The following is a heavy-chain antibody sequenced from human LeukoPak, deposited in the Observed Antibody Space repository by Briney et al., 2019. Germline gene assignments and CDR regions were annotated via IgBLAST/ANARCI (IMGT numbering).Heavy chain of an antibody. D-gene: IGHD3-22*01. CDR1: GGSISSGDYY. V-gene: IGHV4-31*03. CDR2: IYYSGST. J-gene: IGHJ2*01. Sequence: SETLSLTCTVSGGSISSGDYYWSWIRQHPGKGLEWIGYIYYSGSTYYNPSLKSRVTISVDTSKNQFSLKLSSVTAADTAVYYCARAAPESDSGGYQYCYFDLWGRGTLVTVSS. CDR3: ARAAPESDSGGYQYCYFDL.